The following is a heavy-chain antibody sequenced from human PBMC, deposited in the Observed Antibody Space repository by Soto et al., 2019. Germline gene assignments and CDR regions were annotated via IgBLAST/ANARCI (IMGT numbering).Heavy chain of an antibody. J-gene: IGHJ5*02. V-gene: IGHV4-34*01. Sequence: PSETLSLTCAVYGGSFSGYYWSWIRQPPGKGLEWIGEINHSGSTNYNPSLKSRVTISVDTSKNQFSLKLSSVTAADTAVYYCARGGPYSSSWYEWFDPWGQGTLVTVSS. CDR3: ARGGPYSSSWYEWFDP. D-gene: IGHD6-13*01. CDR1: GGSFSGYY. CDR2: INHSGST.